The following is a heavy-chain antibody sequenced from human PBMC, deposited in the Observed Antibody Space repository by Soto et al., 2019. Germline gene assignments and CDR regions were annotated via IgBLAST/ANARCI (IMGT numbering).Heavy chain of an antibody. CDR3: ARDKIVGSYFFDY. CDR2: IWYDGSNK. Sequence: QVQMVESGGGVVQSGRSLRLSCATSGFNFRSYGIHWVRQAPGKGLEWVGIIWYDGSNKYYADSVKGRFTISRDDSKNTVYLQMDSLRVEDTAIYYCARDKIVGSYFFDYWGQGSLVTVSS. J-gene: IGHJ4*02. CDR1: GFNFRSYG. D-gene: IGHD1-26*01. V-gene: IGHV3-33*01.